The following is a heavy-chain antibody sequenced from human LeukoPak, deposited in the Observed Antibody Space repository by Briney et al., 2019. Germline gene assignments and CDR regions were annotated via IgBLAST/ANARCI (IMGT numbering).Heavy chain of an antibody. Sequence: SETLSLTCAVYGGSFSGYYWSWIRQRPGKGLEWIGEVNQSGSTNYNPSLKSRVTISVDTSKNQFSLKLSSVTAADTAVYYCARRFYDSSGYYPTFDYWGQGTLFTVSS. CDR3: ARRFYDSSGYYPTFDY. V-gene: IGHV4-34*01. D-gene: IGHD3-22*01. CDR1: GGSFSGYY. CDR2: VNQSGST. J-gene: IGHJ4*02.